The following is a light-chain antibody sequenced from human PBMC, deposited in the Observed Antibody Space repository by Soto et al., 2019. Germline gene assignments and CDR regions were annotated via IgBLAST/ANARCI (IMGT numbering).Light chain of an antibody. J-gene: IGKJ4*01. V-gene: IGKV3-20*01. CDR1: QSVSNNY. CDR2: DAS. Sequence: EIVLTQSPGTLSLSPGERATLSCRASQSVSNNYLAWYQQKPGQAPRLLIYDASMRATGIPARFSGSGSGTDFTLTISRLEPEDFAVYYCQQYGSSRPLTFGGGTKVDIK. CDR3: QQYGSSRPLT.